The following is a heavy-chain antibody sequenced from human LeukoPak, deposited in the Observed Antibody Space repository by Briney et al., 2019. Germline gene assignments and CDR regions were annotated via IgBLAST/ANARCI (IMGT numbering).Heavy chain of an antibody. CDR3: ARQPDNLPGWSNDY. V-gene: IGHV3-23*01. CDR2: ISGSGGGT. CDR1: GFSFSTYG. Sequence: GGSLRLSCAVSGFSFSTYGMSCVRQAPGKGLEWVSGISGSGGGTYYADSVKGRFTISRDNSRNTLYLQMNSLRAEDTAVFYCARQPDNLPGWSNDYWGQGTLVTVSS. J-gene: IGHJ4*02. D-gene: IGHD6-19*01.